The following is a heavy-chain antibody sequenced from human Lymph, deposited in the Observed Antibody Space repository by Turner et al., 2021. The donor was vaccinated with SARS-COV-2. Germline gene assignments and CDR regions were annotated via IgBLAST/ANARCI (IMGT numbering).Heavy chain of an antibody. D-gene: IGHD3-10*01. V-gene: IGHV3-66*01. J-gene: IGHJ3*02. CDR3: ARDFREGAFDI. Sequence: EVKLVESGGGLVQPGGSLRLSCAASGITVSSNYMSWVRQAPGKGLEWVSVVYAGGSTFYADSVKGRFTISRDKSKNTLYLQMNRLRAEDTAVYYCARDFREGAFDIWGQGTMVTISS. CDR2: VYAGGST. CDR1: GITVSSNY.